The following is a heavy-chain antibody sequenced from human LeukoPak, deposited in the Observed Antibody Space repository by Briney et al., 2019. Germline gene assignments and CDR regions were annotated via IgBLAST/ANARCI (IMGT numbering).Heavy chain of an antibody. CDR2: ISYSGSVQ. Sequence: GMSLRLSCAASGFTFNNFGMHWVRQAPGKGLEWVSVISYSGSVQFYADSVKGRFTISRDDSKNTVHMQMNRLRVEDTAVYYCARSPTASRDWTGTLDYWGQGALVTVSS. J-gene: IGHJ4*02. CDR3: ARSPTASRDWTGTLDY. D-gene: IGHD2-21*02. CDR1: GFTFNNFG. V-gene: IGHV3-30*03.